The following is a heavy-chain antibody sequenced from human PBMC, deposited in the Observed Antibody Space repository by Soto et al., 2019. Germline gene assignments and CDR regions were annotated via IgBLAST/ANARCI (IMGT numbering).Heavy chain of an antibody. CDR2: IIPLFGIL. CDR1: GGTFSNHL. D-gene: IGHD3-10*01. CDR3: ASGSLYGSGSYSVDY. V-gene: IGHV1-69*02. Sequence: ASVKVSCKASGGTFSNHLISWVRQAPGQGLEWMGTIIPLFGILNYAQKLQGRVTISADKSTSTAYMELSSLRSDDTAVYYCASGSLYGSGSYSVDYWGQGTLVTVS. J-gene: IGHJ4*01.